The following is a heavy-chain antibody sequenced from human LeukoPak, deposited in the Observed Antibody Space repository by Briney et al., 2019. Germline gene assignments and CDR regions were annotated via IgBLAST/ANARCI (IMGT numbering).Heavy chain of an antibody. J-gene: IGHJ6*03. CDR3: ARGQGLANHYYYMDV. V-gene: IGHV3-48*03. CDR1: GFTFSSYE. Sequence: GGSLRLSCAASGFTFSSYELNWVRQAPGKGLEGVSYIYFSGSTIHYANSVKGRFTISRDNAKNSVYLQMNNLRGDDTAIYYCARGQGLANHYYYMDVWGKGTTVTVSS. CDR2: IYFSGSTI.